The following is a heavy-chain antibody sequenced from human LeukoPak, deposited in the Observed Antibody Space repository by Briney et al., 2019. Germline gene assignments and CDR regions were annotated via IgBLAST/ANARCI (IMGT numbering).Heavy chain of an antibody. V-gene: IGHV1-46*02. CDR1: GYTLNNYY. CDR2: INPSGGST. Sequence: GASVKVSCKASGYTLNNYYMHWVRQAPGQGFEWMGIINPSGGSTSYAQKFQGRVTMTRDMSTSTVYMELSSLRSEDTAVYYCARGITMIPPSTDYWGQGTLVTVSS. CDR3: ARGITMIPPSTDY. J-gene: IGHJ4*02. D-gene: IGHD3-22*01.